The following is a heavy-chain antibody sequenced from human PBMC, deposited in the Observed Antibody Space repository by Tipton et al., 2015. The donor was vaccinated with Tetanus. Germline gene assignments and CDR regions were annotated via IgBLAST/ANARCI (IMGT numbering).Heavy chain of an antibody. CDR1: GGSFRGYS. D-gene: IGHD4-11*01. J-gene: IGHJ4*02. Sequence: TLSLTCAVSGGSFRGYSWSWVRQPPGKGLEWIGEINHSGKPTYNPSLKSRVTMSLDTSHHHFSLSLSSVTAADTAVYYCARDINYASDYWGQGTLVTVSS. CDR3: ARDINYASDY. CDR2: INHSGKP. V-gene: IGHV4-34*01.